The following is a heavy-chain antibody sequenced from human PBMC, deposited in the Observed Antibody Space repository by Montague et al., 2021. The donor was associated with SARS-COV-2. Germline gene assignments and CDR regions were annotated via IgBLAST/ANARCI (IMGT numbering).Heavy chain of an antibody. V-gene: IGHV4-59*08. J-gene: IGHJ5*02. CDR1: SGSIFHAH. CDR3: AKQDYFVSGTSYKGFDP. Sequence: SETLSLTCTVSSGSIFHAHWSWVRQPPGKGLEWLWSMFYGGATSNNSSLKSRVTISIDTSTNQFSLKLSFVTAADTAVDYCAKQDYFVSGTSYKGFDPWGQGILVTVSS. CDR2: MFYGGAT. D-gene: IGHD3-10*01.